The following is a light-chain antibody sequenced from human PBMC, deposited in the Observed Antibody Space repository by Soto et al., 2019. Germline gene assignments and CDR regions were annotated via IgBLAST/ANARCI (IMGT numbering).Light chain of an antibody. CDR2: ETS. CDR1: QSVSNN. J-gene: IGKJ5*01. V-gene: IGKV3-15*01. CDR3: QQYKNWPPIT. Sequence: EIVMTQSPATLSVSPGERVTLSCRVSQSVSNNLAWYQQKPGQAPRRLIYETSTRATGIPGRVSGSGYATDFTLTISSLQSEDFEFYYCQQYKNWPPITFGQGTRLEIK.